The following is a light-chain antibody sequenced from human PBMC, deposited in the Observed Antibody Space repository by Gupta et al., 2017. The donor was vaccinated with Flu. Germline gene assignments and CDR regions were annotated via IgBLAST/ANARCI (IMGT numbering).Light chain of an antibody. Sequence: TSSDVGGYNYVSWYQQHPGKAPKLMIYDVSNRPSGVSSRFSGSKSGNTASLTISGLQAEDEADYYCNSYTSSRTPVFGGGTKLTVL. CDR2: DVS. J-gene: IGLJ2*01. CDR3: NSYTSSRTPV. V-gene: IGLV2-14*04. CDR1: SSDVGGYNY.